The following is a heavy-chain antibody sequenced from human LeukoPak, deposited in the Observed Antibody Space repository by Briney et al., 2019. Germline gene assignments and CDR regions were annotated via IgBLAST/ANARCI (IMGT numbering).Heavy chain of an antibody. CDR1: GFTFNSYA. CDR3: ARDSGLTVSGY. D-gene: IGHD4-17*01. CDR2: ISYDGSNK. V-gene: IGHV3-30-3*01. Sequence: GGSLRLSCAASGFTFNSYAMHWVRQAPGKGLEWVAVISYDGSNKYYADSVKGRFTISRDNSKNTLYLQMNSLRAEDTAVYYCARDSGLTVSGYWGQGTLVTVSS. J-gene: IGHJ4*02.